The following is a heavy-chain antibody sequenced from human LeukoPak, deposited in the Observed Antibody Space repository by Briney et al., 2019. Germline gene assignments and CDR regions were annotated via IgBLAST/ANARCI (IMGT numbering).Heavy chain of an antibody. V-gene: IGHV3-23*01. CDR3: AKGFDYGSGWYFDY. CDR1: GFTFSNYA. J-gene: IGHJ4*02. Sequence: GGSLRLSCAVSGFTFSNYAMSWVRQAPGKGLERVSAVSSSGGTTYYADSVKGRFTISRDNSKNTLYLQINSLRAEDTAVYYCAKGFDYGSGWYFDYWGQGTLVTVSS. D-gene: IGHD6-19*01. CDR2: VSSSGGTT.